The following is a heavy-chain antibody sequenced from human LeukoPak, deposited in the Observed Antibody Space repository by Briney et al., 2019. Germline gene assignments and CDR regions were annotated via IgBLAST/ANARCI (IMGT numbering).Heavy chain of an antibody. J-gene: IGHJ4*02. CDR2: ISGNGGGT. Sequence: PGGSLRLSCAASGFGFSSYLMSWVRQAPGKGLEWVSTISGNGGGTYYADSVKGRFTISRDNSKNTLYLQMNSLRAEDRALYYCARRLCSGGSCSSFDYWGQGTLVTVSS. CDR3: ARRLCSGGSCSSFDY. CDR1: GFGFSSYL. D-gene: IGHD2-15*01. V-gene: IGHV3-23*01.